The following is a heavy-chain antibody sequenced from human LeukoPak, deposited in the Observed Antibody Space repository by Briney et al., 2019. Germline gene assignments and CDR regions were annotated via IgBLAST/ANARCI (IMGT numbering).Heavy chain of an antibody. D-gene: IGHD5-12*01. J-gene: IGHJ5*02. V-gene: IGHV4-39*07. Sequence: SESLSLTCTVSGGSISSSSYYWGWIRQPPGKGLEWIGSIYYSGSTYYNPSLKSRVTISVDTSKNQFSLKLSSVTAADTAVYYCARENTDEVAMGPTKGFDPWGQGTLVTVSS. CDR1: GGSISSSSYY. CDR2: IYYSGST. CDR3: ARENTDEVAMGPTKGFDP.